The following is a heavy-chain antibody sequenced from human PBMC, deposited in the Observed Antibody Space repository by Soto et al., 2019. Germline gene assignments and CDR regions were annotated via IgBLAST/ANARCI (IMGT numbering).Heavy chain of an antibody. J-gene: IGHJ6*02. CDR1: GYTFTSYG. CDR3: ARGPRGGFWSGYAFYYYYGMDV. Sequence: GASVKVSCKASGYTFTSYGISWVRQAPGQGLEWMGWISAYNGNTNYAQKLQGRVTMTTDTSTSTAYMELRSLRSDDTAVYYCARGPRGGFWSGYAFYYYYGMDVWGQGTTVTV. D-gene: IGHD3-3*01. V-gene: IGHV1-18*04. CDR2: ISAYNGNT.